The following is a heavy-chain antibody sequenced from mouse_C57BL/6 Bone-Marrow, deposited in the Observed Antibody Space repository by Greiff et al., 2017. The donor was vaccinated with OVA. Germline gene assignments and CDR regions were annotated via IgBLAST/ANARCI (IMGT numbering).Heavy chain of an antibody. Sequence: QVQLQQSGAELARPGASVKLSCKASGYTFTSYGISWVKQRTGQGLEWIGEIYTRSGNTYYNEKFKGKATLTAAKSSSTAYMELRSLTSEYSAVYFCASRGLGSYYCDYWGQGTTLTVSS. CDR3: ASRGLGSYYCDY. D-gene: IGHD1-1*02. J-gene: IGHJ2*01. CDR2: IYTRSGNT. CDR1: GYTFTSYG. V-gene: IGHV1-81*01.